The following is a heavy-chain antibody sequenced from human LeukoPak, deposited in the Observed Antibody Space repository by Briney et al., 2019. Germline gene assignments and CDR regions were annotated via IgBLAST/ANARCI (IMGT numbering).Heavy chain of an antibody. D-gene: IGHD5-12*01. CDR1: GFTFSSYW. V-gene: IGHV3-21*04. J-gene: IGHJ4*02. CDR2: ISSSSSYI. Sequence: GGSLRLSCAASGFTFSSYWMNWVRQAPGKGLEWVSSISSSSSYIYYADSVKGRFTISRDNAKNSLYLQMNSLRAEDTAVYYCARSEDIVATLRYDYWGQGTLVTVSS. CDR3: ARSEDIVATLRYDY.